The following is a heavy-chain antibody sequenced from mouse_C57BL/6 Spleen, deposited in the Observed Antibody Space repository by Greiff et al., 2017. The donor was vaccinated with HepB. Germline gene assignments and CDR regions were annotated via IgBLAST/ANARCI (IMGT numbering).Heavy chain of an antibody. Sequence: VKLMESGPGLVQPSQSLSITCTVSGFSLTSYGVHWVRQSPGKGLEWLGVIWRGGSTDYNAAFMSRLSITKDNSKSQVFFKMNSLQADDTAIYYCAKTVREWYFDVWGTGTTVTVSS. V-gene: IGHV2-5*01. J-gene: IGHJ1*03. CDR2: IWRGGST. CDR3: AKTVREWYFDV. CDR1: GFSLTSYG.